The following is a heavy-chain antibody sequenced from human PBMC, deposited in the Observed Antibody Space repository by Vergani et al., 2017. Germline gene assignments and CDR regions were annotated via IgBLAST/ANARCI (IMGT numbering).Heavy chain of an antibody. CDR1: GFTFSRYG. D-gene: IGHD5-24*01. CDR3: GRGSDNYN. Sequence: QVQLVESGGGVVQPGRSLRLSCAASGFTFSRYGMHWVRQAPGKGLEWVAILSFDGSKKYFADSVKGRFTISRDNAQNTLFLQMDSLRVEDTAVYYCGRGSDNYNWGQGTLVTVSS. V-gene: IGHV3-30*03. CDR2: LSFDGSKK. J-gene: IGHJ4*02.